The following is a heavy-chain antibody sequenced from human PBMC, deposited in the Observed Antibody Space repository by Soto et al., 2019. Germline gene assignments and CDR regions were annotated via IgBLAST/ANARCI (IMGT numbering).Heavy chain of an antibody. Sequence: QVQLVQSGAEVKKPGASVKVSCKASGNTFTSYDINWVRQATGQGLEYLGWMNPNSGNTAYVQKFQGSVTMTWDTSITTAYMELSGLRSEDTAVYFCARGVKYGAYSRWFDPWGQGTLVTVSS. CDR3: ARGVKYGAYSRWFDP. V-gene: IGHV1-8*01. J-gene: IGHJ5*02. D-gene: IGHD4-17*01. CDR1: GNTFTSYD. CDR2: MNPNSGNT.